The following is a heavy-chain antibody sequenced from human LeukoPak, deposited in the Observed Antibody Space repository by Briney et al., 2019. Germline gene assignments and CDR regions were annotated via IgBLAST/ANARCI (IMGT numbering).Heavy chain of an antibody. Sequence: GGSLRLPCAASGFTFSSYGMHWVRQAPGKGLEWVAVISYDGSNKYYADSVKGRFTISRDNSKNTLYLQMNSLRAEDTAVYYCASRGAYYDSSGYVYWGQGTLVTVSS. V-gene: IGHV3-30*03. CDR3: ASRGAYYDSSGYVY. CDR2: ISYDGSNK. D-gene: IGHD3-22*01. CDR1: GFTFSSYG. J-gene: IGHJ4*02.